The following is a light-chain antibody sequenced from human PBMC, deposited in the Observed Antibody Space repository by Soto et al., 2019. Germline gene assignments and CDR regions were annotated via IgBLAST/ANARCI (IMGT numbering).Light chain of an antibody. CDR2: QVT. J-gene: IGLJ1*01. CDR3: SSYTDSSNYV. Sequence: QSALTQPASVSGSPGQSITISCTGTSGDLAIYNYVSWYQQRPGKAPKLMIYQVTNRPSGVSNRFSGSRSGNTASLTISGLQAEDEADYYCSSYTDSSNYVFGTGTKVTVL. V-gene: IGLV2-14*01. CDR1: SGDLAIYNY.